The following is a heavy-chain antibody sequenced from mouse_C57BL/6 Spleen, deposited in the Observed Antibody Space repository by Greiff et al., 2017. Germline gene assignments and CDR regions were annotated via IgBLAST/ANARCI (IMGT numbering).Heavy chain of an antibody. J-gene: IGHJ1*03. CDR3: ARRGFYDGTGYWYCDV. V-gene: IGHV1-63*01. CDR1: GYTFTNYW. Sequence: VQVVESGAELVRPGTSVKMSCKASGYTFTNYWIGWAKQRPGHGLEWIGDIYPGGGYTNYNEKFKGKATLTADKSSSTAYMQFSSLTSEDSAIYYCARRGFYDGTGYWYCDVWGTGTTVTVSS. CDR2: IYPGGGYT. D-gene: IGHD2-3*01.